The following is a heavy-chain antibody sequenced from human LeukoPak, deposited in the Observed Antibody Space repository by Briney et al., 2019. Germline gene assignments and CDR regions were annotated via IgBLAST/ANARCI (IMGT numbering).Heavy chain of an antibody. CDR1: GFTFSSYS. J-gene: IGHJ3*02. Sequence: GGSLRLSCAASGFTFSSYSMNWFRQAPGKGLEWVSSISSSSSYIYYADSVKGRFTISRDNAKNSLYLQMNSLRAEDTAVYYCARSLGSSKPNDAFDIWGQGTMVTVSS. V-gene: IGHV3-21*01. D-gene: IGHD3-10*01. CDR2: ISSSSSYI. CDR3: ARSLGSSKPNDAFDI.